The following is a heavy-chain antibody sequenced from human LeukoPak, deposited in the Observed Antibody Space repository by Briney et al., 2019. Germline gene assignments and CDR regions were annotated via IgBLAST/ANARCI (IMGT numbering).Heavy chain of an antibody. V-gene: IGHV4-39*01. CDR3: ARISGPGDY. CDR1: GGSISSSSYY. J-gene: IGHJ4*02. Sequence: PSETLSLTCTVSGGSISSSSYYWGWIRQPPGKGLEWIGSIYYSGSTYHNPSLKSRVTISVDTSKNQFSLKLSSVTAADTAVYYCARISGPGDYWGQGTLVTVSS. D-gene: IGHD3-10*01. CDR2: IYYSGST.